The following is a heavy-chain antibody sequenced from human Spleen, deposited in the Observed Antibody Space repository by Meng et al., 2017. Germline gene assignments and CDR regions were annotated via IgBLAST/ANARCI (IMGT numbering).Heavy chain of an antibody. CDR1: GFTFDGHA. J-gene: IGHJ6*02. CDR2: ISWNSGNI. V-gene: IGHV3-9*01. CDR3: ARSKDPSRNYYYYGMDV. Sequence: SLKISCAASGFTFDGHAMHWVRQAPGKGLEWVSGISWNSGNIGYADSVKGRFTISGDNSKNTLYLQMDSLRADDTAVYYCARSKDPSRNYYYYGMDVWGQGTTVTVSS. D-gene: IGHD5-24*01.